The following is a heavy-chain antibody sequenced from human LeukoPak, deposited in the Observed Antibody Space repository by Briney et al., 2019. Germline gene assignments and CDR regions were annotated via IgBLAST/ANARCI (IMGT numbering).Heavy chain of an antibody. Sequence: SETLSLTCTVSGYSISSGYYWGWIRQPPGKGLEWIGSIYYSGSTYYNPSLKSRVTISVDTSKNQFSLKLSSVTAADTAVYYCARGDSLDGYDVSYYYYMDVWGKGTTVTVSS. D-gene: IGHD5-12*01. CDR3: ARGDSLDGYDVSYYYYMDV. V-gene: IGHV4-38-2*02. CDR1: GYSISSGYY. CDR2: IYYSGST. J-gene: IGHJ6*03.